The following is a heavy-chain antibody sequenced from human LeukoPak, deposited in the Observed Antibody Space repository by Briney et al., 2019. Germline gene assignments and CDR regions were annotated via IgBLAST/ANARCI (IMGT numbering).Heavy chain of an antibody. CDR2: IYYSGST. CDR3: ARGRSSSWYPRNWFDP. D-gene: IGHD6-13*01. Sequence: PSETLSLTCTVSGGSISSGGYYWSWIRQHPGKGLEWIGYIYYSGSTYYNPSLKSRVTISVDTSKNQFSLKLSSVTAADTAVYYCARGRSSSWYPRNWFDPWGQGTLVTVSS. CDR1: GGSISSGGYY. V-gene: IGHV4-31*03. J-gene: IGHJ5*02.